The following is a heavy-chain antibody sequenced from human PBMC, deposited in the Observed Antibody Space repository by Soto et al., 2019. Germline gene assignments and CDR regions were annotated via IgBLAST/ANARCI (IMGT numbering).Heavy chain of an antibody. V-gene: IGHV4-59*01. D-gene: IGHD4-4*01. Sequence: PSETLSLTCTVSGGSLNNYYWSWIRMAPGKGLEWIGYIYYTGTTQYNASLKNRVTMSVDASKDEFSLKMTSMTAADTAIYYCARDYSNYAFDYWGQGTQVTVSS. CDR2: IYYTGTT. CDR3: ARDYSNYAFDY. J-gene: IGHJ4*02. CDR1: GGSLNNYY.